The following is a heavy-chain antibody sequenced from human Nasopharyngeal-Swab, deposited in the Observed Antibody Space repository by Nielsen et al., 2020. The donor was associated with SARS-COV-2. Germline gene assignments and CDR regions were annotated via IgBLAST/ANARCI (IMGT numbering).Heavy chain of an antibody. V-gene: IGHV1-46*01. J-gene: IGHJ5*02. Sequence: WVRQAPGQGLAWMGVITPSGGATNYARKFRGRVTMTRDPSTNTVYLDLSSLKSEDTAVYFCASEPGGMAAPGKHFDPWGQGTLVTVSS. CDR2: ITPSGGAT. D-gene: IGHD6-13*01. CDR3: ASEPGGMAAPGKHFDP.